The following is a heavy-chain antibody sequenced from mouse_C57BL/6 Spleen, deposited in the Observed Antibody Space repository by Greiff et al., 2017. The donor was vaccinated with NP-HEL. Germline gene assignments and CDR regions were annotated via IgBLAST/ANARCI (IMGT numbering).Heavy chain of an antibody. Sequence: EVQLVESGGGLVKPGGSLKLSCAASGFTFSSYTMSWVRQTPEKRLEWVATISGGGGNTYYPDSVKGRFTISRDNAKNTLYLQMSSLRSEDTALYYCARPSITTVVAPGFAYWGQGTLVTVSA. J-gene: IGHJ3*01. CDR2: ISGGGGNT. CDR3: ARPSITTVVAPGFAY. D-gene: IGHD1-1*01. V-gene: IGHV5-9*01. CDR1: GFTFSSYT.